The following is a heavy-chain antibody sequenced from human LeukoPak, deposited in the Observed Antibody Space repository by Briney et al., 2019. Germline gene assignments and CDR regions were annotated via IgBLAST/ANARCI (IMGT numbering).Heavy chain of an antibody. J-gene: IGHJ5*02. Sequence: GGSLRLSCAASGFTFSSYSMNWVRQAPGKGLEWVSSISSSSSYIYYADSVKGRFTISRDNAKNSLYLQMNSLRAEDTAVYYCAREHRATYYDILTGYYINWFDPWGQGTLVTVSS. CDR1: GFTFSSYS. D-gene: IGHD3-9*01. CDR3: AREHRATYYDILTGYYINWFDP. CDR2: ISSSSSYI. V-gene: IGHV3-21*01.